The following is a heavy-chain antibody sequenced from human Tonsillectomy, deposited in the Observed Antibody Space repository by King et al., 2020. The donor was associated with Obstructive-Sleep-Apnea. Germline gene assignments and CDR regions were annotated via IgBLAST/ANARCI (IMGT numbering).Heavy chain of an antibody. J-gene: IGHJ4*02. CDR2: ITSSSNTI. CDR1: GFTFMSYS. Sequence: VQLVESGGGLVQPGGSLRLSCASSGFTFMSYSMNWVRQAPGKGLEWVSYITSSSNTIYYADLVRGRFTISRDNAKNSLYLQMNSLRAEDTAVFYCARDSGDSGYDSRPIWGQGILVTVSS. V-gene: IGHV3-48*04. D-gene: IGHD5-12*01. CDR3: ARDSGDSGYDSRPI.